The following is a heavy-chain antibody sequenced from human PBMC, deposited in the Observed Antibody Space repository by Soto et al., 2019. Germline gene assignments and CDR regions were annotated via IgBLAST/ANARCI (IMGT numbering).Heavy chain of an antibody. V-gene: IGHV4-31*03. Sequence: TSETLSLTCTVSGGSISSGGYYWSWIRQHRGKGLEWIGYIYYSGSTYYNPSLKSRVTISVDTSKNQFSLKLSSVTAADTAVYYCARESHPYCTNGVCYHDAFDIWGQGTMVTVSS. D-gene: IGHD2-8*01. CDR3: ARESHPYCTNGVCYHDAFDI. J-gene: IGHJ3*02. CDR2: IYYSGST. CDR1: GGSISSGGYY.